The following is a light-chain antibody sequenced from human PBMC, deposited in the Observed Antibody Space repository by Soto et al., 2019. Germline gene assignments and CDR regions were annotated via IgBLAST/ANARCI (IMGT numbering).Light chain of an antibody. V-gene: IGLV1-44*01. CDR2: SNS. CDR1: DSNIGSNT. CDR3: AAWDDLLNGRAV. J-gene: IGLJ3*02. Sequence: QSVLTQPPSASGTPGQRVTISCSGSDSNIGSNTVNWYQQVPGTAPKLLIYSNSQRPSVVPDRFSGSKSGTSASLAISGLKSEDEGEYYCAAWDDLLNGRAVFGGGTKLTVL.